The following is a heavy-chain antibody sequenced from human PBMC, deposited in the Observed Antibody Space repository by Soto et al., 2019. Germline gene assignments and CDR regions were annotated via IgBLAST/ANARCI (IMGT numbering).Heavy chain of an antibody. CDR1: GFTFSSYS. Sequence: LSLTCAASGFTFSSYSMNWVRQAPGKGLEWVSYISSSSSTIYYADSVKGRFTISRDNAKNSLYLQMNSLRDEDTAVYYCARDSSIAALNDFDYWGQGTLVTVSS. D-gene: IGHD6-6*01. CDR3: ARDSSIAALNDFDY. V-gene: IGHV3-48*02. J-gene: IGHJ4*02. CDR2: ISSSSSTI.